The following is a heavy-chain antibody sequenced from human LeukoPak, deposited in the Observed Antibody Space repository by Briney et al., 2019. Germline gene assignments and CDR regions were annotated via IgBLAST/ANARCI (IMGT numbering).Heavy chain of an antibody. D-gene: IGHD6-19*01. V-gene: IGHV3-53*01. CDR3: ARSKGIAVAGTLGY. CDR2: IYSGGST. Sequence: GGSLRLSCAASGFTVSSNYMSWVRQAPGKGLEWVSVIYSGGSTYYADSVKGRFTISRDNSKNTLYLQMNSLRAEDTAVYYCARSKGIAVAGTLGYWGQGTLVTVSS. CDR1: GFTVSSNY. J-gene: IGHJ4*02.